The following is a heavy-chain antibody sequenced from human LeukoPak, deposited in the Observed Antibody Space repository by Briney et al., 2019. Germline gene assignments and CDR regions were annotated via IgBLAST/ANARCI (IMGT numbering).Heavy chain of an antibody. J-gene: IGHJ4*02. V-gene: IGHV3-48*03. CDR2: ISKGGSTI. D-gene: IGHD4-23*01. Sequence: GGSLRLSCAASGFTFSTYEMNCVRQVPGKGLEWVSYISKGGSTIHYADSVKGRFTISRDDAKNSVYLQMNILRAEDTGVYYCARDRSPVAYWGQGTLVTVSS. CDR1: GFTFSTYE. CDR3: ARDRSPVAY.